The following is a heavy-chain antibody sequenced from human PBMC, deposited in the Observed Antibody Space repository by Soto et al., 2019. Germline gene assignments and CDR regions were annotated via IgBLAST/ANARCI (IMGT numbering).Heavy chain of an antibody. CDR1: GYTFPTYG. J-gene: IGHJ4*02. V-gene: IGHV1-18*01. CDR3: AREFEGHSSSWPFDY. Sequence: QVQLVQSGGEVKKPGASVRVSCRASGYTFPTYGIAWVRQAPGQGLEWMGWISVYNGFTHYAQKFRGRVTVTTETSTNTVHMELRSLSSDDTAVYYCAREFEGHSSSWPFDYWGQGTLVTVSA. CDR2: ISVYNGFT. D-gene: IGHD6-13*01.